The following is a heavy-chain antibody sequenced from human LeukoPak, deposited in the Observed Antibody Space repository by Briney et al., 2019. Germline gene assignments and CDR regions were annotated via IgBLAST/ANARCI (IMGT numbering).Heavy chain of an antibody. CDR2: INHSGST. D-gene: IGHD3-10*01. J-gene: IGHJ6*03. Sequence: PSETLSLTCAVYGGSFSGYYWSWIRQPSGKGLEWIGEINHSGSTNYNPSLKSRVTISVDTSKNQFSLKLSSVTAADTAVYYCARGWYGSGSYYYYYMDVWGKGTTVTVSS. CDR1: GGSFSGYY. CDR3: ARGWYGSGSYYYYYMDV. V-gene: IGHV4-34*01.